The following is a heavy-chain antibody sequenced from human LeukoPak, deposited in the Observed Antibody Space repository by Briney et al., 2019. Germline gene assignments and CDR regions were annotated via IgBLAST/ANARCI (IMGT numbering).Heavy chain of an antibody. CDR1: GGSTTSYY. V-gene: IGHV4-39*01. CDR3: ARTMSDAFDI. CDR2: IYYRGNT. Sequence: SETLSLTCTVSGGSTTSYYWGWIRQPPGKGLELIGNIYYRGNTYYNPSLKSRVTISVDTSKNRFSLRLSSVTAADTAVYYCARTMSDAFDIWGQGTMVTVSS. D-gene: IGHD3-22*01. J-gene: IGHJ3*02.